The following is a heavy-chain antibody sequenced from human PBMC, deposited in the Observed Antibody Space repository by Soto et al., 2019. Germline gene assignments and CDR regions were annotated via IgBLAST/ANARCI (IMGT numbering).Heavy chain of an antibody. V-gene: IGHV1-2*04. J-gene: IGHJ6*02. Sequence: ASVKVSCKASGFTFTGHYIHWVRQAPGQGLEWMGWINPNSGGTNYAQKFQGWVTMTRDTSISTAYMELSRLRSDDTAVYYCARGEITIFGVVMNYYGMDVWGQGTTVTVSS. CDR3: ARGEITIFGVVMNYYGMDV. D-gene: IGHD3-3*01. CDR1: GFTFTGHY. CDR2: INPNSGGT.